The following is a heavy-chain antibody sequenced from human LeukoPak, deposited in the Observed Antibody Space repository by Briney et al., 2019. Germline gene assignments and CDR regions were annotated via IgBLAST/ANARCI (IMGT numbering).Heavy chain of an antibody. CDR3: ARVSGSGTYFDY. CDR1: GFTVSSNY. CDR2: IYSGGTT. D-gene: IGHD3-10*01. J-gene: IGHJ4*02. Sequence: HPRGSLRLSCAVSGFTVSSNYMSWVCQAPGKGLEWVSVIYSGGTTYYADSVKDRFTISRDNSKHVLYLQMNSLRAEDTAVYYCARVSGSGTYFDYWGQGTLVTVSS. V-gene: IGHV3-66*01.